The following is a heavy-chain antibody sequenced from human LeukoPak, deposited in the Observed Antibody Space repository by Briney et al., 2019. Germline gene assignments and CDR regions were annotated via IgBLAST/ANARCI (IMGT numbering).Heavy chain of an antibody. J-gene: IGHJ4*02. CDR2: ISSSSSYI. V-gene: IGHV3-21*01. CDR1: GFTFSSYS. CDR3: ARDLKASFDY. Sequence: PGGSLRLSCAASGFTFSSYSMNWVRQAPGKGLEWVSSISSSSSYIYYADSVKGRSTISRDNAKNSLYLQMSSLRAEDTAVYYCARDLKASFDYWGQGTLVTVSS.